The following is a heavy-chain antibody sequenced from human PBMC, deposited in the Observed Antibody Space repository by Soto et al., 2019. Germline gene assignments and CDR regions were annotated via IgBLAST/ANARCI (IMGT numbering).Heavy chain of an antibody. D-gene: IGHD6-6*01. Sequence: PGGSLRLSCAASGFTFSSYSMNWVRQAPGKGLEWVSSISSSSSYIYYADSVKGRFTISRDNAKNSLYLQMNSLRAEDTAVYYCARDHPGSSPTQNDYWGQGTLVTVSS. CDR1: GFTFSSYS. CDR2: ISSSSSYI. J-gene: IGHJ4*02. V-gene: IGHV3-21*01. CDR3: ARDHPGSSPTQNDY.